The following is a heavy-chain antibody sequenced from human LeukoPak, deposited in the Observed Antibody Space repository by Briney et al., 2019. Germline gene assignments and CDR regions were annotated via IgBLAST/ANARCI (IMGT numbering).Heavy chain of an antibody. J-gene: IGHJ4*02. D-gene: IGHD3-22*01. CDR3: AREAYYDSSGPYFDY. V-gene: IGHV4-39*07. CDR2: IYYSGST. Sequence: SETLSLTCTVSGGSISSSSYYWGWIRQPPGKGLEWIESIYYSGSTYYNPSLKSRVTISVDNSKNQFSLKLSSVTAADTAVYYCAREAYYDSSGPYFDYWGQGTLVTVSS. CDR1: GGSISSSSYY.